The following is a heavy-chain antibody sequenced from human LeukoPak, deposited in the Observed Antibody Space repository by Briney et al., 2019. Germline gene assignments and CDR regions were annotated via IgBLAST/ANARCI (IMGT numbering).Heavy chain of an antibody. V-gene: IGHV5-51*01. Sequence: PGGSLRLSCKGSGYSFTSYWIGWVRQVPGKGLEWMGIIYPGDSDTRYSPSFQGQVTISADKSISTAYLQWSSLKASDTAMYYCARHALNRNYVRGFDYWGQGTLVTVSS. J-gene: IGHJ4*02. CDR1: GYSFTSYW. D-gene: IGHD1-7*01. CDR3: ARHALNRNYVRGFDY. CDR2: IYPGDSDT.